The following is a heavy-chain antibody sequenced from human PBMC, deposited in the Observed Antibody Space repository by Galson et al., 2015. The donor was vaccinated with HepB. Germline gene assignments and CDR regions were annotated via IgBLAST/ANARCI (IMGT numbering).Heavy chain of an antibody. Sequence: SLRLSCAASGFTFSSYGMHWVRQAPGKELEWVAVISYDGSNKYYADSVKGRFTISRDNSKNTLYLQMNSLRAEDTAVYYCAKDQSWFGELWHGMDVWGQGTTVTVSS. D-gene: IGHD3-10*01. CDR2: ISYDGSNK. V-gene: IGHV3-30*18. J-gene: IGHJ6*02. CDR3: AKDQSWFGELWHGMDV. CDR1: GFTFSSYG.